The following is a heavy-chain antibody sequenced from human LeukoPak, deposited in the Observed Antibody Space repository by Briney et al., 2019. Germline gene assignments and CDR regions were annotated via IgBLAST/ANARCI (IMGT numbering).Heavy chain of an antibody. CDR2: ISGSGSYT. CDR3: AKRDMVRVGYFDY. V-gene: IGHV3-23*01. CDR1: GFTVSDYS. J-gene: IGHJ4*02. Sequence: PGGSLRLSCAASGFTVSDYSMAWVRQAPGKGLEWVSAISGSGSYTDYADSVKGRFTISKDNSKNTLYMRMSSLRAEDTAVYYCAKRDMVRVGYFDYWGQGTLVTVSS. D-gene: IGHD3-10*01.